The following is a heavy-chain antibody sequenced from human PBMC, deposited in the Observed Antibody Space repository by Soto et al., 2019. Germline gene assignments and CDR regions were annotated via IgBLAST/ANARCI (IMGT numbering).Heavy chain of an antibody. CDR3: ARAYN. V-gene: IGHV3-7*05. J-gene: IGHJ4*02. CDR2: IKQDGTEK. D-gene: IGHD1-1*01. Sequence: GGSLRLSCAASGLTFSNYWMSWVRQAPGKGLEWVASIKQDGTEKYYVDSVRGRFTISRDNTKSSLYLQMNSLRAEDTAMYFCARAYNWGQGTLVTVSS. CDR1: GLTFSNYW.